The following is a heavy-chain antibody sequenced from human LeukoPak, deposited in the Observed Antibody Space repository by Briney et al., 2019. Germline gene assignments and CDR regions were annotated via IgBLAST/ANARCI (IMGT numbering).Heavy chain of an antibody. V-gene: IGHV3-23*01. Sequence: GGSLRLSCAASGFTFSSYAMSWVRQAPGKGLEWVSAISGSGGSTYYADSVKGRFTISRDNSKNTLYLQMNSLRAEDTAVYYCAKDQRYSYGRTVDYWGQGTLVTVSS. CDR1: GFTFSSYA. J-gene: IGHJ4*02. CDR2: ISGSGGST. D-gene: IGHD5-18*01. CDR3: AKDQRYSYGRTVDY.